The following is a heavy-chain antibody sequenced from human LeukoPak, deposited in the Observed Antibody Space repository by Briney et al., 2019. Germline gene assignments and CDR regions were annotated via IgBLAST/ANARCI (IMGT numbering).Heavy chain of an antibody. CDR3: GRDDH. J-gene: IGHJ4*02. CDR1: GFTFDDYA. CDR2: ISWNSGSI. V-gene: IGHV3-9*01. Sequence: GGSLRLSCAASGFTFDDYAMHWVRQAPGKGLEWVSGISWNSGSIGYADSVKGRFTISRDNAKNSLYLQMNSLRAEDTAVYYCGRDDHWGQGTLVTVSS.